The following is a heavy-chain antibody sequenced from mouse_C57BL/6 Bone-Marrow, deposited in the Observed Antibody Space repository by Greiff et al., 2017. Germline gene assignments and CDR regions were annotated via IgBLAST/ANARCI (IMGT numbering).Heavy chain of an antibody. CDR2: IDPENGDT. V-gene: IGHV14-4*01. CDR3: TPYGNYDYAMDY. Sequence: VQLKQSGAELVRPGASVKLSCTASGFNIKDDYMHWVKQRPEQGLEWIGWIDPENGDTEYASKFQGKATITADTSSNTAYLQLSSLTSEDTAVYYCTPYGNYDYAMDYWGQGTSATVSS. D-gene: IGHD2-1*01. CDR1: GFNIKDDY. J-gene: IGHJ4*01.